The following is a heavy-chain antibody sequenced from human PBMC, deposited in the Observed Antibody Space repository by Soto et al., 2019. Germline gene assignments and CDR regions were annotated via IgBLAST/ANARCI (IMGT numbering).Heavy chain of an antibody. D-gene: IGHD6-19*01. CDR1: Y. Sequence: YVNWIRQPAGKGLEWIGRVHTSGSSDYSPSLKSRVTMSVDTSKKQFSLKLNSVTAADTAVYYCAREVYTSGWNYDYWGQGILATVSS. CDR2: VHTSGSS. J-gene: IGHJ4*02. V-gene: IGHV4-4*07. CDR3: AREVYTSGWNYDY.